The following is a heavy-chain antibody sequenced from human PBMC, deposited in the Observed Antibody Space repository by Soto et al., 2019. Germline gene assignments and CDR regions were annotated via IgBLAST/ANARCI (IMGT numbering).Heavy chain of an antibody. CDR2: ISSNGGST. V-gene: IGHV3-64*01. CDR1: GFTFSSYA. CDR3: ARDPPTIFGVVRPKYYYYYMDV. J-gene: IGHJ6*03. Sequence: EVQLVESGGGLVQPGGSLRLSCAASGFTFSSYAMHWVRQAPGKGLEYVSAISSNGGSTYYANSVKGRFTISRDNSKNTLYLQMGSLRAEDMAVYYCARDPPTIFGVVRPKYYYYYMDVWGKGTTVTVSS. D-gene: IGHD3-3*01.